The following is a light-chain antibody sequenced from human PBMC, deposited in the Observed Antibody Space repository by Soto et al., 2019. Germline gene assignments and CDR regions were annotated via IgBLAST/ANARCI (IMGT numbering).Light chain of an antibody. Sequence: EIVLTQSPGTLSLSPGERATPSCRASQSVSSNYLAWYQQKPGQAPRLLIYGASSRATGIPDRFSGSGSGTAFTLTISRLEPEDFAVYYCQQYGSSTVTFGQGTKVEIK. CDR2: GAS. CDR3: QQYGSSTVT. J-gene: IGKJ1*01. V-gene: IGKV3-20*01. CDR1: QSVSSNY.